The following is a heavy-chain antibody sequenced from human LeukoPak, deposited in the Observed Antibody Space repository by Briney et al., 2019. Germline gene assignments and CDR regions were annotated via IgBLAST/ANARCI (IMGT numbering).Heavy chain of an antibody. CDR2: IYSSGST. CDR1: GASISSGSNY. V-gene: IGHV4-39*01. Sequence: SETLSLTCSVSGASISSGSNYWGWIRQPPGKTLEWIGSIYSSGSTYYNPSLKSRVTISVDTSKNQFSLELSSVTAADTAVYYCARHTYSSSWNPTGGQAAFDPWGQGTLVTVSS. J-gene: IGHJ5*02. D-gene: IGHD6-13*01. CDR3: ARHTYSSSWNPTGGQAAFDP.